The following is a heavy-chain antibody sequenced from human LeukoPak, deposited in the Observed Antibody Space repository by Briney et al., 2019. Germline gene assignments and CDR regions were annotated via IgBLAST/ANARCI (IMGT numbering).Heavy chain of an antibody. J-gene: IGHJ6*03. D-gene: IGHD4-17*01. CDR1: GGSISSYY. V-gene: IGHV4-59*12. CDR3: ARGRRFYYYYYMDV. Sequence: SETLSLTCTVSGGSISSYYWGWIRQPPGKGLEWIGYIYYSGSTNYNPSLKSRVTISVDPSKNQFSLKLSSVTAADTAVYYCARGRRFYYYYYMDVWGKGHTVTVSS. CDR2: IYYSGST.